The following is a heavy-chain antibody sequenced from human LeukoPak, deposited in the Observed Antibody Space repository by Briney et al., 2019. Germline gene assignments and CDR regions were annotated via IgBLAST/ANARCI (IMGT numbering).Heavy chain of an antibody. CDR2: IYYSGST. CDR1: GGSFSGYY. J-gene: IGHJ6*02. V-gene: IGHV4-59*01. CDR3: ARYCSSTSCYYGMDV. D-gene: IGHD2-2*01. Sequence: SETLSLTCAVYGGSFSGYYWSWIRQPPGKGLEWIGYIYYSGSTNYNPSLKSRVTISVDTSKNQFSLKLSSVTAADTAVYYCARYCSSTSCYYGMDVWGQGTTVTVSS.